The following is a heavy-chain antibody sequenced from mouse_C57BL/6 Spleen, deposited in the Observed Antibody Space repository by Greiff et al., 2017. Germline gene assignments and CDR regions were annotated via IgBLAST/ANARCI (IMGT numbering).Heavy chain of an antibody. Sequence: QVQLQQPGTELVKPGASVKLSCKASGYTFTSYWMHWVKQRPGQGLEWIGNINPSNGGTNYNEKFKSKATLTVDKSSSTAYMQLSSLTSEDSAVYYCARKGTTAVVATRYFDVWGTGTTVTVSS. V-gene: IGHV1-53*01. CDR1: GYTFTSYW. D-gene: IGHD1-1*01. CDR2: INPSNGGT. J-gene: IGHJ1*03. CDR3: ARKGTTAVVATRYFDV.